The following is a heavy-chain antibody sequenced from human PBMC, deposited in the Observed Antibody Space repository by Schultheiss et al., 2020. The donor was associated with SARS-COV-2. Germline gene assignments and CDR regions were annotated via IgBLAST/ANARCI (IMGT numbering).Heavy chain of an antibody. CDR2: INHSGST. CDR3: ARQPQQSMVRGVIIRRFYYYYMDV. J-gene: IGHJ6*03. Sequence: SETLSLTCTVSGGSISSYYWGWIRQPPGKGLEWIGEINHSGSTNYNPSLKSRVTISVDTSKNQFSLKLSSVTAADTAVYYCARQPQQSMVRGVIIRRFYYYYMDVWGKGTTVTVAS. D-gene: IGHD3-10*01. CDR1: GGSISSYY. V-gene: IGHV4-34*01.